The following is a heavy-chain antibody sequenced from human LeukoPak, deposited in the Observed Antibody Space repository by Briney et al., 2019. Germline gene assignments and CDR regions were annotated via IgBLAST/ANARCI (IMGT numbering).Heavy chain of an antibody. CDR3: AKDGALAVAGTFDY. V-gene: IGHV3-30*18. CDR1: GFTFSSYG. D-gene: IGHD6-19*01. J-gene: IGHJ4*02. Sequence: GGSLRLSCAASGFTFSSYGMHWVRQAPGKGLEWVAVISYDGSNKYYADSVKGRYTISRDNSKNTLYLQMNSLRAEDTAVYYCAKDGALAVAGTFDYWGQETLVTVSS. CDR2: ISYDGSNK.